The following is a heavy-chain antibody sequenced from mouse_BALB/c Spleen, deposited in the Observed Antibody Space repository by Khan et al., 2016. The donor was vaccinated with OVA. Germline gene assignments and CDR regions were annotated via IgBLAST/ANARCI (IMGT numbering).Heavy chain of an antibody. D-gene: IGHD1-1*01. J-gene: IGHJ2*01. Sequence: VQLQQSGPELVKPGASVKISCQASGYSFTGYFMTWVMQSLGKSLEWIGRIHPHFGDTFYNQKFVDKATLTVDESSSTAHMELRSLASEDSAVYYCARIYGSDFDYWGQGTTLTVSS. CDR3: ARIYGSDFDY. CDR1: GYSFTGYF. V-gene: IGHV1-20*02. CDR2: IHPHFGDT.